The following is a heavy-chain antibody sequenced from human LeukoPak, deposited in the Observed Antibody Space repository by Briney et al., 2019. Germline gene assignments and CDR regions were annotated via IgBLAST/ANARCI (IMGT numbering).Heavy chain of an antibody. J-gene: IGHJ4*02. CDR2: ISYDGSNK. V-gene: IGHV3-30-3*01. D-gene: IGHD4-23*01. CDR3: ARDPTAVANLPQYYLDY. Sequence: PGGSLRLSCAASGFTFSSYAMHWVRQAPGKGLEWVAVISYDGSNKYYADSVKGRFSISRDNSKNTLSLQMNSLRVEDTAVYYCARDPTAVANLPQYYLDYWGQGILVTVSS. CDR1: GFTFSSYA.